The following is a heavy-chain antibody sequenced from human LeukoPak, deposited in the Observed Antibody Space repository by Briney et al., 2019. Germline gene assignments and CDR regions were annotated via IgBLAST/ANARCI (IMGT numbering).Heavy chain of an antibody. V-gene: IGHV3-48*01. CDR1: GFTFSSYS. Sequence: GGSLRLSCAASGFTFSSYSMNWVRQAPGKGLEWVSYISSSSSTIYYADSVKGRFTISRDNAKNSLYLQMNSLRAEDTAVYYCAKGGGITIFGVARWGQGTMVTVSS. D-gene: IGHD3-3*01. CDR2: ISSSSSTI. J-gene: IGHJ3*01. CDR3: AKGGGITIFGVAR.